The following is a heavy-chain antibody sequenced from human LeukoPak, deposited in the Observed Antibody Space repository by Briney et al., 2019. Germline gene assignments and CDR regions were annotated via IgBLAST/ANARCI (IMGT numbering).Heavy chain of an antibody. CDR1: GGTFSSYA. D-gene: IGHD5-18*01. V-gene: IGHV1-69*05. Sequence: SVKVSCKASGGTFSSYAISWVRQAPGQGLEWMGGIIPIFGTANYAQKFQGRVTITTDESTSTAYMELSSLRSEDTAVYYCASSVDTAMVRPFDYWGQGTLVTVFS. J-gene: IGHJ4*02. CDR2: IIPIFGTA. CDR3: ASSVDTAMVRPFDY.